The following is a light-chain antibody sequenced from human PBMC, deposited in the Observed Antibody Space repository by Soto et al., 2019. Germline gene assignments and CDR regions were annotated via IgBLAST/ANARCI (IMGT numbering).Light chain of an antibody. J-gene: IGKJ5*01. CDR1: HSVSSRY. V-gene: IGKV3-20*01. CDR2: GAS. CDR3: QQYGSSPPIT. Sequence: EMVLTQSPGTLSLSPGERATLSCRASHSVSSRYLAWYQQKPGQAPRLLIYGASSRATGIPDRFSGSGSGTDFTLTISRLDPEDFAVYYCQQYGSSPPITFGQGTRLAIK.